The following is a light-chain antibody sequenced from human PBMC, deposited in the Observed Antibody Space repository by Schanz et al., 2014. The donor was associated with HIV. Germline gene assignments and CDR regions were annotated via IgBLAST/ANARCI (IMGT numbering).Light chain of an antibody. V-gene: IGLV2-14*03. CDR3: SSYSVYGARGVI. Sequence: QSALTQPASVSGSPGQSITISCTGTSSDVGGYNYVSWYQQHPGKAPKVMIYDVTIRPSGASVRFSGSKSGNTASLTVSGLQPEDEADYYCSSYSVYGARGVIVGTGTKLTVL. CDR2: DVT. CDR1: SSDVGGYNY. J-gene: IGLJ1*01.